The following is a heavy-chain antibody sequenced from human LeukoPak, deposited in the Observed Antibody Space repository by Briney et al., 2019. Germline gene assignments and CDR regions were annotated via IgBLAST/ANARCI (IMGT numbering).Heavy chain of an antibody. CDR3: AREIGDCSGGSCHYYFDY. D-gene: IGHD2-15*01. Sequence: PGGSLRLSCAASGFTVSSNYMSWVREAPGEGLEWVSDIYSGGSTYYADSVKGRFTISRDNSKNTLYLQMNSLRAEDTAVYYCAREIGDCSGGSCHYYFDYWGQGTLVTVSS. CDR1: GFTVSSNY. CDR2: IYSGGST. J-gene: IGHJ4*02. V-gene: IGHV3-66*01.